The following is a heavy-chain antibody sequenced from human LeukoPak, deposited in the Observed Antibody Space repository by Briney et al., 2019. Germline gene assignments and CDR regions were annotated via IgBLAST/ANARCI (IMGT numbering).Heavy chain of an antibody. Sequence: GGSLRLSCAASGFTFSSYGMHWVRQAPGKGLEWVAFIRYDGSNKYYADSVKGRFTISRDNSKNTLYLQMNSLRAEDTAVYYCAKGPSFQYYYYMDVWGKGTTVTISS. J-gene: IGHJ6*03. V-gene: IGHV3-30*02. CDR1: GFTFSSYG. CDR2: IRYDGSNK. CDR3: AKGPSFQYYYYMDV.